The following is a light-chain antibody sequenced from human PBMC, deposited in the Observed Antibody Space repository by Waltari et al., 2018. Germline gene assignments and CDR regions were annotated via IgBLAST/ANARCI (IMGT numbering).Light chain of an antibody. CDR1: SSAVARYPF. CDR2: DVS. V-gene: IGLV2-14*03. Sequence: QSALTQPASVSGSPGQSTTISSTGTSSAVARYPFAPWFQQHPANAPKLVIHDVSDRPSGVSIRFSGSKSGNTASLTISGLQAEDEADYYCFSYTSFNTRVFGTGTKVTVL. J-gene: IGLJ1*01. CDR3: FSYTSFNTRV.